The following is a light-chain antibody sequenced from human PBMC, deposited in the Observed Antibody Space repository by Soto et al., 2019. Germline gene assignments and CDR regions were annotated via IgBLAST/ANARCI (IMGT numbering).Light chain of an antibody. V-gene: IGKV3-20*01. CDR3: QQYGSPPMYA. CDR2: ATS. J-gene: IGKJ2*01. CDR1: QSVVSKF. Sequence: EIVLTQSPGTLSLSPGERATLSCRASQSVVSKFFAWYQQKPGQAPRLLIYATSSRATGIPDRFSGSGSGTDSTLTISRLEPEDFAVYYCQQYGSPPMYAFGQGTKLEIK.